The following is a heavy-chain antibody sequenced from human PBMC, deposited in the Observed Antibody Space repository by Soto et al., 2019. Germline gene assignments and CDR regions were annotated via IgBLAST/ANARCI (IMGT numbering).Heavy chain of an antibody. J-gene: IGHJ4*02. CDR3: ARAIVGPTARGFDY. D-gene: IGHD1-26*01. CDR2: ISAYNGNT. V-gene: IGHV1-18*01. Sequence: ASVKVSCKASGYSFTSYGSSRVRQAPGQGLEWMGWISAYNGNTNYAQKLQGRVTMTTETSTSTAYMELRSLRSDDTAVYYCARAIVGPTARGFDYWGQGTLVTVSA. CDR1: GYSFTSYG.